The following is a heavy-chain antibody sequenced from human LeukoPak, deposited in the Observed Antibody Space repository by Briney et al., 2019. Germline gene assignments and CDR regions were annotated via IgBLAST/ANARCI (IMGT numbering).Heavy chain of an antibody. CDR1: GFTFSSSA. D-gene: IGHD3-3*01. CDR2: ITGSGGST. CDR3: AKINEFWGMAGPKNWFDP. J-gene: IGHJ5*02. Sequence: GGSLRLSCVASGFTFSSSAMSWVRQAPGKGLEWVSGITGSGGSTYYADSVKGRFTIPRDNSKNTLYLQMNSLRAEDTAVYYCAKINEFWGMAGPKNWFDPWGQGTLVTVSS. V-gene: IGHV3-23*01.